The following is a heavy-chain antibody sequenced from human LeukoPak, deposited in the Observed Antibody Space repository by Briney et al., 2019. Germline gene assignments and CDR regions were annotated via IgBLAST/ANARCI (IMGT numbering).Heavy chain of an antibody. CDR3: AKLVAVADY. CDR1: GFTFSSYG. J-gene: IGHJ4*02. CDR2: ISLADTA. D-gene: IGHD6-19*01. V-gene: IGHV3-23*01. Sequence: GGSLRLSCAASGFTFSSYGLSWVRQAPGMGLEWVSVISLADTAFYADSVKGRFTISRDNSKSTVHLQMNSLRVDDTAVYYCAKLVAVADYWGQGTLVTVSS.